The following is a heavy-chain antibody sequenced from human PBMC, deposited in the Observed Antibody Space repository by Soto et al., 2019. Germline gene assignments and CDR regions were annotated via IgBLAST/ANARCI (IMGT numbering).Heavy chain of an antibody. D-gene: IGHD7-27*01. J-gene: IGHJ3*02. CDR2: IKSKTSGGTT. CDR3: ATGNWGSFDI. Sequence: PGGSLRLSCAASGFTFSNSWMNWVRQAPGKGPEWIGRIKSKTSGGTTDYTAPVRGRFTISRDDSKSMLYLQMNNLKTEDTGLYRCATGNWGSFDIWGQGTVVTVSS. CDR1: GFTFSNSW. V-gene: IGHV3-15*01.